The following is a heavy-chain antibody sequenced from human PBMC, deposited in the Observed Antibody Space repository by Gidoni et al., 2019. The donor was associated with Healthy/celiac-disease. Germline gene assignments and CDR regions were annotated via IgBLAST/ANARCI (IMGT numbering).Heavy chain of an antibody. CDR2: INHSGST. CDR1: GVSFSGYY. J-gene: IGHJ2*01. D-gene: IGHD6-6*01. Sequence: QVQLQQWGAGLLKPSETLSLTCAVYGVSFSGYYWSWIRQPPGKGLEWIGEINHSGSTNYNPSLKSRVTISVDTSKNQFSLKLSSVTAADTAVYYCARGPLIAARRILYFDLWGRGTLVTVSS. CDR3: ARGPLIAARRILYFDL. V-gene: IGHV4-34*01.